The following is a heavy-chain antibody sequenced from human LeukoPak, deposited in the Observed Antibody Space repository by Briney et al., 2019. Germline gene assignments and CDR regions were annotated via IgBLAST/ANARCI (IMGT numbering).Heavy chain of an antibody. V-gene: IGHV1-2*02. CDR1: GYTFTGYY. CDR2: INPNSGGT. Sequence: ASVKASCKASGYTFTGYYMHWVRQAPGQGLEWMGWINPNSGGTNYAQKFQGRVTMTRDTSITTSYMELSRLRSDDTAVYYCARASQSDQNYDIFTGRQNWFDPWGQGSLVTVSS. J-gene: IGHJ5*02. CDR3: ARASQSDQNYDIFTGRQNWFDP. D-gene: IGHD3-9*01.